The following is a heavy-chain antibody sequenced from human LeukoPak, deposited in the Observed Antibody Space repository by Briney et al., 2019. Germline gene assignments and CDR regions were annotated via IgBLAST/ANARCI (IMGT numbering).Heavy chain of an antibody. CDR2: LLHDGSEK. D-gene: IGHD6-13*01. Sequence: GGSLRLSCSASGFTFSSYAMHWVRQAPGKGLEWVAVLLHDGSEKYYADSVKGRFTISRDTSKNMVYLQMNSLRAEETAVYYCANSRIGAAAVWFDPWGQGTLVTVSS. V-gene: IGHV3-30-3*01. CDR1: GFTFSSYA. CDR3: ANSRIGAAAVWFDP. J-gene: IGHJ5*02.